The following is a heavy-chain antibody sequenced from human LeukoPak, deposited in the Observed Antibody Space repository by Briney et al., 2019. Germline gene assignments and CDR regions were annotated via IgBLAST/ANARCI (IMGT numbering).Heavy chain of an antibody. Sequence: PGGSLRLSCAASGFAFSTYWMHWVRQAPGKGLEWLAVISYDGTNKYYADSVKGRFTISRDNSNNTLYLQMNSLRADDTAVYYCVRAPSASTVTTGGFDNWGQGTLVTVSS. CDR1: GFAFSTYW. CDR3: VRAPSASTVTTGGFDN. CDR2: ISYDGTNK. J-gene: IGHJ4*02. V-gene: IGHV3-30-3*01. D-gene: IGHD4-11*01.